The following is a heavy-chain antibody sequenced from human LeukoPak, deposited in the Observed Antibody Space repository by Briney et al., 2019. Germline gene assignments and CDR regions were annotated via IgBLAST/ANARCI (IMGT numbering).Heavy chain of an antibody. D-gene: IGHD6-13*01. CDR3: ARGIAAAGIVGVFDY. J-gene: IGHJ4*02. Sequence: QPGGSLRLSCAASGFSVSGNYMSWVRQAPGKGLEWVSVISSGGSTYHADSVKGRLTLSRDNSKNTLYLQMNSLRAEDTAVYYCARGIAAAGIVGVFDYWGQGTLVTVSS. CDR1: GFSVSGNY. V-gene: IGHV3-53*01. CDR2: ISSGGST.